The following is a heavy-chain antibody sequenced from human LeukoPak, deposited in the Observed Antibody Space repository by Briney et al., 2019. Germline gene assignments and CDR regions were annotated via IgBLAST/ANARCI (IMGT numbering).Heavy chain of an antibody. Sequence: PSETLSLTCTVSGGSISSGRYYWSWIRQPPGKGLEWIGYIYYSGSTYYNPSLKSRVTISVDTSKNQFSLKLSSVTAADTAVYYCARLTGTWNAFDIWGQGTMVTVSS. CDR2: IYYSGST. D-gene: IGHD1-7*01. CDR1: GGSISSGRYY. CDR3: ARLTGTWNAFDI. J-gene: IGHJ3*02. V-gene: IGHV4-30-4*08.